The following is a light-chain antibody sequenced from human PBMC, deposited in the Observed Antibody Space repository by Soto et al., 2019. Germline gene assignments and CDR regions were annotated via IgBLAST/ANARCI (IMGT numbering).Light chain of an antibody. Sequence: SYELTQPPSVSVSPGQTARITCSGDALPKQYAYWYQQKPGQAPVLVIYKDSERPSGIPERFSGSSSGTTVTLTISGFQAEDEADYYCQSADSSGTDVVFGGGTKVTVL. CDR3: QSADSSGTDVV. CDR1: ALPKQY. V-gene: IGLV3-25*03. J-gene: IGLJ2*01. CDR2: KDS.